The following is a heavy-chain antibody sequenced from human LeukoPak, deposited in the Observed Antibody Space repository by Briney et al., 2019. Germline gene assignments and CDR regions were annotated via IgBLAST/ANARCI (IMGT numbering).Heavy chain of an antibody. D-gene: IGHD3-10*01. V-gene: IGHV4-34*01. CDR3: ASLYYYGSGSDY. CDR2: INHSGST. CDR1: GGSFSGYY. J-gene: IGHJ4*02. Sequence: PSETLSLTCAVYGGSFSGYYWSWIRQPPGKGLEWIGEINHSGSTNYNPSLKSRVTISVDTSKNQFSLKLSSVTAADTAVYYCASLYYYGSGSDYWGQGTLVTVSS.